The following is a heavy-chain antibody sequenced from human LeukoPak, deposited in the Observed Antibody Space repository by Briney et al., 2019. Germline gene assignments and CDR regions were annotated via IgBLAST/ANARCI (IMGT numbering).Heavy chain of an antibody. CDR3: ARDFMSL. CDR1: GGSISSGSSC. Sequence: SETLSLTCTVSGGSISSGSSCWSWVRQPAGKGLEWIGRIYSSGSTNYNPPLKSRVTISVDTSKNQFSLKLSSVTAADTAVYYCARDFMSLWGRGTLVTVSS. CDR2: IYSSGST. J-gene: IGHJ2*01. V-gene: IGHV4-61*02.